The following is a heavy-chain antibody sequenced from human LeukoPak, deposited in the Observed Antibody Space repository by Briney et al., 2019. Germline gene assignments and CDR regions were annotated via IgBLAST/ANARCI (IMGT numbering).Heavy chain of an antibody. CDR1: GGTFSSYA. CDR2: IIPIFGTA. D-gene: IGHD2-2*01. V-gene: IGHV1-69*13. Sequence: ASVKVSCKASGGTFSSYAISWVRQAPGQGLEWMGGIIPIFGTANYAQKFQGRVTITADESTSTAYMELSSLRSEDTAVYYCASLVGGEYQLLFAVWGQGTMVTVSS. CDR3: ASLVGGEYQLLFAV. J-gene: IGHJ3*01.